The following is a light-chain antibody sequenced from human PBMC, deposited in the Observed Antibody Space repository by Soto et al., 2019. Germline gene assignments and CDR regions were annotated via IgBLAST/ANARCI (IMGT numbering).Light chain of an antibody. CDR3: QHYNEWLYT. CDR1: QSVSTN. CDR2: GAS. Sequence: EIVMTQSPATLSVSPGERATLSCRASQSVSTNLAWYQQKPGQAPRLLIYGASTRATGVPARFSGSGSGTDFTLTISSLQSEDFAVYYCQHYNEWLYTFGQGTKLETK. V-gene: IGKV3-15*01. J-gene: IGKJ2*01.